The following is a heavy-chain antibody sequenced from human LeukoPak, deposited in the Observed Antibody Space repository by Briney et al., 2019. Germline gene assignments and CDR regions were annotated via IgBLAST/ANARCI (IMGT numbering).Heavy chain of an antibody. CDR2: ISGSGGST. J-gene: IGHJ4*02. CDR3: AKGARGGGYSSGWYGGLDY. Sequence: PGGSLRLSCAASGFTFSSYAMSWVRQAPGKGLEWVSAISGSGGSTYYADSVKGRFTISRDTCKHTLYLQMNSLRAEDTAVYYCAKGARGGGYSSGWYGGLDYWGQGTLVTVSS. CDR1: GFTFSSYA. D-gene: IGHD6-19*01. V-gene: IGHV3-23*01.